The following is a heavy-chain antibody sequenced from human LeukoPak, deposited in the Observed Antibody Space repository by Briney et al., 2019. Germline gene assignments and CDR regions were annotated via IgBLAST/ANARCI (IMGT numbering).Heavy chain of an antibody. CDR3: AKEKNGMDV. CDR1: GFTFDDYA. V-gene: IGHV3-9*01. J-gene: IGHJ6*02. Sequence: GGSLRLSCAASGFTFDDYAMHWVRQAPGEGLEWVSGISWNSGSIGYADSVKGRFTISRDNAKNSLYLQMNSLRAEDTALYYCAKEKNGMDVWGQGTTVTVSS. CDR2: ISWNSGSI.